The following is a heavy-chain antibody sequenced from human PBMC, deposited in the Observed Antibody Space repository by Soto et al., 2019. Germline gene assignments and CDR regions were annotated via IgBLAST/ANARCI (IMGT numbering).Heavy chain of an antibody. CDR1: GYTFTGYA. D-gene: IGHD6-19*01. V-gene: IGHV1-3*01. J-gene: IGHJ4*02. CDR2: INAGNGNT. Sequence: ASVKVSCKASGYTFTGYAMHWVRQAPGQRLEWMGWINAGNGNTKYSQKFQGRVTITRDTSASTAYMELSSLRSEDTAVYYCARVSSGWYERYFDYWGQGTLVTVSS. CDR3: ARVSSGWYERYFDY.